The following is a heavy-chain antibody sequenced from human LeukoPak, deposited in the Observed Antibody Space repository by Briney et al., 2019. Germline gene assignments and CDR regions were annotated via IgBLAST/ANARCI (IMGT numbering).Heavy chain of an antibody. CDR1: GFTFSSYW. J-gene: IGHJ5*02. CDR2: INSDGSST. D-gene: IGHD3-10*01. CDR3: ARSRQPYYYGSGGSWFDP. Sequence: GGSLRLSCAASGFTFSSYWMHWVRQAPGKGLVCVSLINSDGSSTTYADSVKGRFTISRDNAKNTLYLQMNSLRAEDTAVYYCARSRQPYYYGSGGSWFDPWGQGTLVTVSS. V-gene: IGHV3-74*01.